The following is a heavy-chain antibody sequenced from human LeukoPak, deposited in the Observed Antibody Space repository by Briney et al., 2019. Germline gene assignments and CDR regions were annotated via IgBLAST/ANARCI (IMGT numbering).Heavy chain of an antibody. CDR3: ARVVYSVHFDY. V-gene: IGHV3-53*01. J-gene: IGHJ4*02. Sequence: GGSLRLSCAASGFTISSNYLSWVRQAPGKGLVWISALHSGGHTFYTDSVKGRFAISRDNSKNTLYLQMNSLRAEDTAVYYCARVVYSVHFDYWGQGTLVTVSS. CDR1: GFTISSNY. D-gene: IGHD5/OR15-5a*01. CDR2: LHSGGHT.